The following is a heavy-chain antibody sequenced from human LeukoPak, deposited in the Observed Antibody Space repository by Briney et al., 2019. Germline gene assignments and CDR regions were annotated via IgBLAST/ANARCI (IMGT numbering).Heavy chain of an antibody. Sequence: PGGSLRLSCAASGFTFSFYAMSWVRQAPGKGLEWVAVISYDGSNKYYADSVKGRFTISRDNSKNTLYLQMNSLRAEDTAVYYCAKTRRLTIDYWGQGTLVTVSS. J-gene: IGHJ4*02. D-gene: IGHD5-24*01. V-gene: IGHV3-30*18. CDR3: AKTRRLTIDY. CDR2: ISYDGSNK. CDR1: GFTFSFYA.